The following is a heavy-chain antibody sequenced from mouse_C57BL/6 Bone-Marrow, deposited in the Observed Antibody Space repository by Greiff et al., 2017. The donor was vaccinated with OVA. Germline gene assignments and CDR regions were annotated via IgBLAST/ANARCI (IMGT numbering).Heavy chain of an antibody. CDR2: IDPETGGT. CDR3: TRSHPFAY. J-gene: IGHJ3*01. Sequence: QVQLQQSGAELVRPGASVTLSCKASGYTFTDYEMHWVKQTPVHGLEWIGAIDPETGGTAYNQKVKGKAILTADKSSSTAYMELRSLTSEDSAVYYCTRSHPFAYWGQGTLVTVSA. CDR1: GYTFTDYE. V-gene: IGHV1-15*01.